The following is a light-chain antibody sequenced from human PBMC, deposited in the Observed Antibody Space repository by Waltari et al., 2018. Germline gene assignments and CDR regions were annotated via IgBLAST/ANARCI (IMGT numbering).Light chain of an antibody. J-gene: IGKJ3*01. CDR1: QSVSSNS. CDR2: AAS. Sequence: EIVLTQSPGTLSLSPGERATLSCRASQSVSSNSLAWYQQKPGQAPRLLIYAASSTATGIPDRFSGSGSGTDFTLTISRLEPEDFAVYYCQQYGSSPRTFGPGTKVDVK. CDR3: QQYGSSPRT. V-gene: IGKV3-20*01.